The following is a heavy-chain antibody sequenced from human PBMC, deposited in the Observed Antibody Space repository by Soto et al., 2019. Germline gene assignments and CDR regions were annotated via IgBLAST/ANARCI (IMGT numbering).Heavy chain of an antibody. V-gene: IGHV3-21*01. CDR1: GFTFSSYI. D-gene: IGHD3-10*01. Sequence: EVQLVESGGGLVKPGGSLRLSCAASGFTFSSYIMNWVRQAPGKGLEWVSSISSSSSYIYYADSVKGRFTISRDNAKNSLYLQMNSLRAEDTAVYYCARDGNYYGSGTSYYMDVWGKGTTVTVSS. CDR3: ARDGNYYGSGTSYYMDV. CDR2: ISSSSSYI. J-gene: IGHJ6*03.